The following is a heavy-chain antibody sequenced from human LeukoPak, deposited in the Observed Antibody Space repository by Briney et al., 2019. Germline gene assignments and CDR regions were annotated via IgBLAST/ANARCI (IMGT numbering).Heavy chain of an antibody. V-gene: IGHV5-51*01. J-gene: IGHJ3*02. Sequence: GESLKISCKGSGYSFTSYCIGWVREMPGTGLEGMGVIYAGDSDARSSPSFQGQVTISAYAAISTAYLQWSSLKASDTAMYYCARLERGDYTLNDAFDIWGQGTMVTVSS. D-gene: IGHD4-17*01. CDR2: IYAGDSDA. CDR1: GYSFTSYC. CDR3: ARLERGDYTLNDAFDI.